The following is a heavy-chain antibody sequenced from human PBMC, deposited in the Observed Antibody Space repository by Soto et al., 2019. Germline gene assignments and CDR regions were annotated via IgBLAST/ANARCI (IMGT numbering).Heavy chain of an antibody. V-gene: IGHV4-34*01. CDR1: GGSFSGYY. J-gene: IGHJ6*03. CDR2: INHSGST. Sequence: SETLSLTCAVYGGSFSGYYWSWIRQPPGKGLEWIGEINHSGSTNYNPSLKSRVTISVDTSKNQFSLKLSSVTAADTAVYYCARTIAAAGPPYYYYYYMEVWGKGTXVTVSS. D-gene: IGHD6-13*01. CDR3: ARTIAAAGPPYYYYYYMEV.